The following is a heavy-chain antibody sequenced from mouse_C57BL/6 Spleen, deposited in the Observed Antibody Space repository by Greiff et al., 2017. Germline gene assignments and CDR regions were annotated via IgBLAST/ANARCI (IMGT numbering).Heavy chain of an antibody. J-gene: IGHJ2*01. D-gene: IGHD2-4*01. CDR3: ARSNYDYEGYFDY. CDR1: GYTFTSYW. Sequence: VQLQQSGAELVKPGASVKMSCKASGYTFTSYWITWVKQRPGQGLEWIGDIYPGSGSTNYNEKFKSKATLTVDTSSSTAYMQLSSLTSEDSAVYYCARSNYDYEGYFDYWGQGTTLTVSS. CDR2: IYPGSGST. V-gene: IGHV1-55*01.